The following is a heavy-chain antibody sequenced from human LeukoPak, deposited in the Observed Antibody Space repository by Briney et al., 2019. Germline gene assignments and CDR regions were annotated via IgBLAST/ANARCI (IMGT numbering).Heavy chain of an antibody. D-gene: IGHD3-10*01. V-gene: IGHV4-34*01. CDR1: GGSFSGYY. J-gene: IGHJ4*02. CDR2: INHSGST. CDR3: ARGSAMVRGSYFDY. Sequence: PSQTLSLTCAVYGGSFSGYYWSWIRQPPGKGLEWIGEINHSGSTNYNPSLKSRVTISVDTSKNQFSLKLSSVTAADTAVYYCARGSAMVRGSYFDYWGQGTLVTVSS.